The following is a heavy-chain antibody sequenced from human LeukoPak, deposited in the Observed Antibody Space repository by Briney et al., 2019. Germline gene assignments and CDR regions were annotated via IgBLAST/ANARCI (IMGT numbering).Heavy chain of an antibody. V-gene: IGHV5-51*01. CDR3: ARDLDSRFDS. D-gene: IGHD3-22*01. J-gene: IGHJ4*02. CDR1: GFRFTSNW. Sequence: GESLKISFKGSGFRFTSNWIGWVRQMPGKGLEWMGIIYPADSDTRYSPSFQGQVTISADTSINTAYLQWTSLKASDTAMYYCARDLDSRFDSWGQGTLVTVSS. CDR2: IYPADSDT.